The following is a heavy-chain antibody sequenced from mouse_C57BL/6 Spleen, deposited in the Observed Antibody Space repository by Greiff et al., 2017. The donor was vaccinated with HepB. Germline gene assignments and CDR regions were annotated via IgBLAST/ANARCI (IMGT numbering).Heavy chain of an antibody. Sequence: VHLVESGPGLVAPSQRLSITCTVSGFSLTSYGVDWVRQPPGKGLEWLGVIWGGGSTNYNSALMSRLSISKDNSKSQVFLKMNSLQTDDTAMYYCAKHTPYDYDRGYYAMDYWGQGTSVTVSS. CDR2: IWGGGST. J-gene: IGHJ4*01. CDR3: AKHTPYDYDRGYYAMDY. V-gene: IGHV2-9*01. CDR1: GFSLTSYG. D-gene: IGHD2-4*01.